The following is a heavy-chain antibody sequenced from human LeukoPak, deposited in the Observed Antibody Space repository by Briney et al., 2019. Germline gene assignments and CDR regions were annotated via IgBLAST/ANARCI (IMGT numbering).Heavy chain of an antibody. J-gene: IGHJ4*02. CDR2: ISSSSSYI. CDR1: GFTLSSYS. Sequence: PGGSLRLSCAASGFTLSSYSMNWVRQAPGKGLEWVSSISSSSSYIYYADSVKGRFTISRDNAKNSLYLQMNSLRAEDTAVYYCARDYYDSSGYYIVSRWGQGTPVTVSS. V-gene: IGHV3-21*01. CDR3: ARDYYDSSGYYIVSR. D-gene: IGHD3-22*01.